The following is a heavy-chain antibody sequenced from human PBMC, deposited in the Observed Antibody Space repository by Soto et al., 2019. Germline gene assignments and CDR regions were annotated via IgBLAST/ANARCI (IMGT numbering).Heavy chain of an antibody. CDR1: GGSISSGDYY. Sequence: SETLSLTCTVSGGSISSGDYYWRWIRPPPGKGLEWIGYIYYSGSTNYNPSLKSRVTISVDTSKRQFSLKLSSVTAADTAVYYCARSLNSYYESGGTEYFQPWGQGTLVTVSS. D-gene: IGHD3-22*01. CDR2: IYYSGST. J-gene: IGHJ1*01. V-gene: IGHV4-61*08. CDR3: ARSLNSYYESGGTEYFQP.